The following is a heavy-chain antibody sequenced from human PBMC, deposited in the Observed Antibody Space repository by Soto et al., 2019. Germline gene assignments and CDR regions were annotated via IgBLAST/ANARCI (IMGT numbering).Heavy chain of an antibody. J-gene: IGHJ3*02. CDR1: GFTFSSYG. CDR3: AKDRALIAVAGELVAFDI. CDR2: ISYDGSNK. Sequence: GGSLRLSCAASGFTFSSYGMHWVRQAPGKGLEWVAVISYDGSNKYYADSVKGRFTISRDNSKNTLYLQMNSLRAEDTAVYYCAKDRALIAVAGELVAFDIWGQGTMVTVSS. D-gene: IGHD6-19*01. V-gene: IGHV3-30*18.